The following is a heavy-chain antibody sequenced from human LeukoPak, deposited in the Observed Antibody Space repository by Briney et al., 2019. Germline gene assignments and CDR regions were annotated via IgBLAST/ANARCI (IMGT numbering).Heavy chain of an antibody. D-gene: IGHD6-13*01. J-gene: IGHJ4*02. CDR2: IKHSGST. V-gene: IGHV4-34*01. CDR1: GGSFSGYY. Sequence: PLETLSLTSAVYGGSFSGYYWSWIRQPPGKGLEWIGEIKHSGSTNYNPSLKSRVTISGDTSKNQVSLRVSSVTAADTAVYYCAEDTAGAGTGDHWGQGTLVTVSS. CDR3: AEDTAGAGTGDH.